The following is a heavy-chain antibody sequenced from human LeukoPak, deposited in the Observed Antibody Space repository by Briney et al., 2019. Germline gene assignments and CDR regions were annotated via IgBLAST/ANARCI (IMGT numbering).Heavy chain of an antibody. CDR1: GGSISSYY. D-gene: IGHD3-3*01. CDR3: ARDPEIWSGYYRSWYFDL. J-gene: IGHJ2*01. Sequence: SETLSLTCTVSGGSISSYYWSWIRQPPGKGLEWIGYIYYSGSTYYNPSLKSRVTISVDTSKNQFSLKLSSVTAADTAVYYCARDPEIWSGYYRSWYFDLWGRGTLVTVSS. V-gene: IGHV4-30-4*01. CDR2: IYYSGST.